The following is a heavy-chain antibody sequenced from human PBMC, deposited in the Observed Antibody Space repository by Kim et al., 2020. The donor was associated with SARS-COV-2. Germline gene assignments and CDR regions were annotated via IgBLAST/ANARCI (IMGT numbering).Heavy chain of an antibody. J-gene: IGHJ6*03. CDR1: GGSFSGYY. CDR2: INHSGST. Sequence: SETLSLTCAVYGGSFSGYYWSWIRQPPGKGLEWIGEINHSGSTNYNPSLKSRVTISVDTSKNQFSLKLSSVTAADTAVYYCARLGQVGYSYGLYYMDVWGKGTTVTVSS. V-gene: IGHV4-34*01. D-gene: IGHD5-18*01. CDR3: ARLGQVGYSYGLYYMDV.